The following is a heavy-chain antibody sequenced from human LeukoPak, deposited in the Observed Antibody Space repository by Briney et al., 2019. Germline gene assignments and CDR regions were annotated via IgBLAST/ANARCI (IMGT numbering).Heavy chain of an antibody. D-gene: IGHD3-22*01. CDR3: ARENYYDSSGYYYGY. Sequence: PGGSLRLSCAASGFTFSDYYMSWIRQAPGKGLEWVSYISSSGSTIYYADSVKGRFTISRDNAKNSLYLQMNSLRAEDTAVYYCARENYYDSSGYYYGYWGQGTLVTVSS. CDR1: GFTFSDYY. V-gene: IGHV3-11*01. CDR2: ISSSGSTI. J-gene: IGHJ4*02.